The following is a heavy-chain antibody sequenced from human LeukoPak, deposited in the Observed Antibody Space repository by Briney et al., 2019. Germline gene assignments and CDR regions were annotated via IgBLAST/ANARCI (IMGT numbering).Heavy chain of an antibody. CDR2: ISSSSSTI. J-gene: IGHJ1*01. CDR1: GFTFSDYS. CDR3: ARGQTRIVH. V-gene: IGHV3-48*02. D-gene: IGHD2-15*01. Sequence: GGSLRLSCAASGFTFSDYSMNWVRQAPGKGLEWVSYISSSSSTIYYADSVKGRFTISRDNAKNPLYLQMNSLRDEDTAVYYCARGQTRIVHWGQGTLVTVSS.